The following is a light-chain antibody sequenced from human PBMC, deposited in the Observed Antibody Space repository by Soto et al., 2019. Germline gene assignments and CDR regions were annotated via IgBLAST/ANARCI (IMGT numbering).Light chain of an antibody. CDR1: QSVRGN. Sequence: EIVMTQSQATLSVSPGERATLSCRASQSVRGNLAWYQQRPGQAPRLLIYGASTRATGVPARFSGSGSGTEFTLTISSLQSEDFTVDYCQQYAKWPPYTFGQGTRLEIK. CDR3: QQYAKWPPYT. CDR2: GAS. J-gene: IGKJ2*01. V-gene: IGKV3-15*01.